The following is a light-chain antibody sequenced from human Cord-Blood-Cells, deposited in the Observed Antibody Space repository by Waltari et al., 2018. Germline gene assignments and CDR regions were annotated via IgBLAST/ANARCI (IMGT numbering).Light chain of an antibody. J-gene: IGKJ4*01. CDR1: QSISSW. CDR2: KAS. Sequence: DIQMTQSPSTLSASVGDRVTITCRASQSISSWLAWYQQKPGKAPKLLIYKASSLESGVPSRFSGSGSGTEFTLTISSLQPDDFATYYCQQYNSYSTVGGGTKVGIK. CDR3: QQYNSYST. V-gene: IGKV1-5*03.